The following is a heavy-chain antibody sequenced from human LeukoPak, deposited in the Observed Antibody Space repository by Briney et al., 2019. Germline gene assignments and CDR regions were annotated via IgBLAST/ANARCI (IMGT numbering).Heavy chain of an antibody. D-gene: IGHD5-18*01. CDR2: ISYDGSDE. CDR1: GFILSSSG. J-gene: IGHJ4*02. Sequence: GGSLRLSCAASGFILSSSGMHWVRQAPGKGLEWVALISYDGSDEFYADSVKGRFIISRDNSKNTVHLQMNSLRPEDTAVYHCARRATTERGVSYGLDYWGQGTLVTVSS. V-gene: IGHV3-30*03. CDR3: ARRATTERGVSYGLDY.